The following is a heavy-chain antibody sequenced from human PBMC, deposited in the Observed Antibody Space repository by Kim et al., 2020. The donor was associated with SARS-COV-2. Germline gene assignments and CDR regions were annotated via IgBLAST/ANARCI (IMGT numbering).Heavy chain of an antibody. CDR3: AKDPSPGNIVVVETNWFDP. J-gene: IGHJ5*02. D-gene: IGHD2-15*01. Sequence: GGSLRLSCAASGFTFSSYAMSWVRQAPGKGLEWVSAISGSGGSTYYADSVKGRFTISRDNSKNTLYLQMNSLRAEDTAVYYCAKDPSPGNIVVVETNWFDPWGQGTLVTVSS. CDR1: GFTFSSYA. CDR2: ISGSGGST. V-gene: IGHV3-23*01.